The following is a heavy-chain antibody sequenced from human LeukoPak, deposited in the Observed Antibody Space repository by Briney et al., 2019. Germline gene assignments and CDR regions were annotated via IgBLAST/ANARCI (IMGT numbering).Heavy chain of an antibody. J-gene: IGHJ3*02. CDR1: GYSFTSYW. D-gene: IGHD3-22*01. CDR3: ARLYYYDSSGYKGRAFDI. CDR2: IYPGDSDT. Sequence: GESLKISCKGSGYSFTSYWIGWVRQMPGKGLEWMGIIYPGDSDTRYSPSFQGQVTISADKSISTAYLQWSGLKASDTAMYYCARLYYYDSSGYKGRAFDIWGQGTMVTVSS. V-gene: IGHV5-51*01.